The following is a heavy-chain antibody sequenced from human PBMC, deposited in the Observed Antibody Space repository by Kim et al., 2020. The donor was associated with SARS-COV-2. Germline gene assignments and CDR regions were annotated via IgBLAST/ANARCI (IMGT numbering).Heavy chain of an antibody. CDR3: ARHPPRGPPFYNWFDP. CDR2: IYPGDSDT. V-gene: IGHV5-51*01. J-gene: IGHJ5*02. D-gene: IGHD3-10*01. Sequence: GESLKISCKGSGYSFTSYWIGWVRQMPGKGLEWMGIIYPGDSDTRYSPSFQGQVTISADKSISTAYLQWSSLKASDTAMYYCARHPPRGPPFYNWFDPWGQGTLVTVSS. CDR1: GYSFTSYW.